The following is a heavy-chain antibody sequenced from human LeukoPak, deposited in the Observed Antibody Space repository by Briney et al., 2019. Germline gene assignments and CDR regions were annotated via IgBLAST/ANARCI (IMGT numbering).Heavy chain of an antibody. Sequence: GGSLRLSCAASAFRFSSYTMNWVRQAPGKGLEWVSGISGSGDRTYYADFVKGRVTISRDNSRNTLYLQMSSLGADDTAVYYCAILGGGMAYWGQGTLVAVSS. V-gene: IGHV3-23*01. CDR1: AFRFSSYT. CDR2: ISGSGDRT. D-gene: IGHD3-16*01. J-gene: IGHJ4*02. CDR3: AILGGGMAY.